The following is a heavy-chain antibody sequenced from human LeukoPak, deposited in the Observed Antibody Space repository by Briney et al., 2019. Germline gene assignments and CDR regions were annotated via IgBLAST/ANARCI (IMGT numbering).Heavy chain of an antibody. V-gene: IGHV3-73*01. Sequence: PGRSLKLSCAASGFTFSGSAMHWVRQASGKGLEWVGRIRSKANSYATAYAASVKGRFTISRDDSKNTAYLQMNSLKTEDTAVYYCTRLSGSSSIDYWGQGTLVTVSS. CDR3: TRLSGSSSIDY. CDR1: GFTFSGSA. J-gene: IGHJ4*02. CDR2: IRSKANSYAT. D-gene: IGHD6-13*01.